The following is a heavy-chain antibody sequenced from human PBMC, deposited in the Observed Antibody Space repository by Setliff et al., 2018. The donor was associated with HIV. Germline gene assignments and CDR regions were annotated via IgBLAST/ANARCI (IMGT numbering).Heavy chain of an antibody. J-gene: IGHJ3*02. Sequence: ASVKVSCKASGYKFTGYYIHWVRQAPGQGLEWMGIINPSIVSTTYAEKFQGRVAMTRDTSTGTVYMDLRSLRSEDTAVYYCARARGRLSDFDIWGQGTMVTVSS. CDR2: INPSIVST. D-gene: IGHD3-10*01. V-gene: IGHV1-46*01. CDR1: GYKFTGYY. CDR3: ARARGRLSDFDI.